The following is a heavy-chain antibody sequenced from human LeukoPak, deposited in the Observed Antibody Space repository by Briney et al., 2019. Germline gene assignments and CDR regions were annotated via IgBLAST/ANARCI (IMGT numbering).Heavy chain of an antibody. Sequence: ASVKVSCKASGGTFSSYAISWVRQAPGQGLEWMGGIIPIFGTSNYAQKFQGRVTITTDESTSTAYMELSSLRSEDTAVYYCAIEMATMVDYWGQGTLVTVSS. J-gene: IGHJ4*02. V-gene: IGHV1-69*05. CDR3: AIEMATMVDY. CDR1: GGTFSSYA. D-gene: IGHD5-24*01. CDR2: IIPIFGTS.